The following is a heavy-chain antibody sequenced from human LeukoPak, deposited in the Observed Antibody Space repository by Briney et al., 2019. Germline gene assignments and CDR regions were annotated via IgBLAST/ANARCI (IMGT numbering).Heavy chain of an antibody. CDR3: ARGTYCSGGSCYSGWFDP. V-gene: IGHV1-2*06. CDR2: INPNSGGT. J-gene: IGHJ5*02. Sequence: ASVKVSCKASGYTFTGYYMHWVRRAPGQGLEWMGRINPNSGGTNYAQKFQGRVTMTRDTSISTAHMELSRLRSDDTAVYYCARGTYCSGGSCYSGWFDPWGQGTLVTVSS. D-gene: IGHD2-15*01. CDR1: GYTFTGYY.